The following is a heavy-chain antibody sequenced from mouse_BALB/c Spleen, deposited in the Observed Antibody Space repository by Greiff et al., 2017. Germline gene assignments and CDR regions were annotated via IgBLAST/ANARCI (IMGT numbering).Heavy chain of an antibody. Sequence: QVQLQQSGAELMKPGASVKISCKATGYTFSSYWIEWVKQRPGHGLEWIGEILPGSGSTNYNEKFKGKATFTADTSSNTAYMQISSLTSEDSAVYYCARWGYYGSSSYYYAMDYWGQGTSVTVSS. CDR1: GYTFSSYW. CDR3: ARWGYYGSSSYYYAMDY. J-gene: IGHJ4*01. V-gene: IGHV1-9*01. CDR2: ILPGSGST. D-gene: IGHD1-1*01.